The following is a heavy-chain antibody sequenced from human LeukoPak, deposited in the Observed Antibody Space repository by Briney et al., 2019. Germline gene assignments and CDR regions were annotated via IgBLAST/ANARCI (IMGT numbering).Heavy chain of an antibody. CDR1: GFTFSSYG. CDR2: ISYDGSHE. V-gene: IGHV3-30*03. Sequence: AGRSLRLPCAASGFTFSSYGMHWVRQAPGKGLEWVAVISYDGSHECYADSVKGRFTISRDSSKSTLYLQMNSLRAEDTAVYYCARDLSSSWSLDYWGQGTLVTVSS. D-gene: IGHD6-13*01. CDR3: ARDLSSSWSLDY. J-gene: IGHJ4*02.